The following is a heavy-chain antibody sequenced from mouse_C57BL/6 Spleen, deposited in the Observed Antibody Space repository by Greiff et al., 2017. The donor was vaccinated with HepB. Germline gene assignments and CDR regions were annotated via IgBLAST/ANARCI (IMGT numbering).Heavy chain of an antibody. Sequence: QVQLQQPGAELVRPGSSVKLSCKASGYTFTSYWMDWVKQRPGQGLEWIGNIYPSDSETHYNQKFKDKATLTVDKSSSTAYMQLSSLTSEDSAVYYCARIIYDGYLAWFAYWGQGTLVTVSA. CDR2: IYPSDSET. D-gene: IGHD2-3*01. CDR3: ARIIYDGYLAWFAY. V-gene: IGHV1-61*01. J-gene: IGHJ3*01. CDR1: GYTFTSYW.